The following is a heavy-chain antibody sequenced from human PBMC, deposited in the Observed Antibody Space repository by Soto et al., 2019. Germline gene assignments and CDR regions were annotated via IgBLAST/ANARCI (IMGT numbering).Heavy chain of an antibody. D-gene: IGHD3-3*01. CDR1: GGPFNRYS. Sequence: QVQLVQSGAEVKKPGSSVRVSCKASGGPFNRYSIIWVRQAPGQGLEWMGGIIPKIDIGKYGQKFQDRLTITADEFTSTAYMELSSLRYDDTAVYYCARGTSSWNGYYDFWGQGTLLTVSS. V-gene: IGHV1-69*01. J-gene: IGHJ4*02. CDR3: ARGTSSWNGYYDF. CDR2: IIPKIDIG.